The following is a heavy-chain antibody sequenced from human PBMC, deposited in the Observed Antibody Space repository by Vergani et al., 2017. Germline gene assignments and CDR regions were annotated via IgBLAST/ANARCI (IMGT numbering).Heavy chain of an antibody. J-gene: IGHJ4*02. Sequence: VQLVESGGGLVKPGGSLRLSCAASGFSFSSYSMNWVRQAPGKGLEWVACIWYDGSNKRYVESVKGRFTISRDNSKNTVYLQMNSLRADDTAVYYCARDFRVGATILDSWGQGSLVTVTS. CDR3: ARDFRVGATILDS. CDR2: IWYDGSNK. CDR1: GFSFSSYS. D-gene: IGHD3-10*01. V-gene: IGHV3-33*08.